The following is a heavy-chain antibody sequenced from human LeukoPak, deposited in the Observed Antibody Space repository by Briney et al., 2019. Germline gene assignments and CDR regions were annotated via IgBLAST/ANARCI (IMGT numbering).Heavy chain of an antibody. J-gene: IGHJ3*02. CDR2: IYDSGST. CDR3: ACLTTVDAFDI. D-gene: IGHD4-17*01. Sequence: SETLSLTCTVSGGSISSYYWSWIRQPPGKGLEWIGYIYDSGSTNYNPSLKSRVTISVDTSKNQFSLKLSSVTAADTAVYYCACLTTVDAFDIWGQGTMVTVSS. CDR1: GGSISSYY. V-gene: IGHV4-59*01.